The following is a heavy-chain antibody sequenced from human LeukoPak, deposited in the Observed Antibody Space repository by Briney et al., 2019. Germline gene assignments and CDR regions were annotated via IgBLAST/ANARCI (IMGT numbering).Heavy chain of an antibody. CDR2: INPSADST. Sequence: GASVEVSCKASGYTFTGYYMHWVRQAPGQGLEWMGIINPSADSTSYAQKFQGRVTMTRDTSTSTVYMELSSLRSEDTAVYYCARAQSGSYVAGGDYWGQGTLVTVSS. D-gene: IGHD1-26*01. CDR1: GYTFTGYY. CDR3: ARAQSGSYVAGGDY. V-gene: IGHV1-46*01. J-gene: IGHJ4*02.